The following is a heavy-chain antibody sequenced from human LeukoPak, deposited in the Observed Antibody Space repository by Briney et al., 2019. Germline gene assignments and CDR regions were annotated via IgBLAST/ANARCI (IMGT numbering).Heavy chain of an antibody. D-gene: IGHD6-19*01. V-gene: IGHV4-34*01. CDR3: ARRRRSGWYRAYYYYYGMDV. J-gene: IGHJ6*02. Sequence: SETLSLTCAVYGGSFSGYYWSWIRQPPGKGLEWIGEINHSGSTNYNPSLKSRVTISVDTSKNQFSLKLSSVTAADTAVYYCARRRRSGWYRAYYYYYGMDVWGQGTTVTVSS. CDR2: INHSGST. CDR1: GGSFSGYY.